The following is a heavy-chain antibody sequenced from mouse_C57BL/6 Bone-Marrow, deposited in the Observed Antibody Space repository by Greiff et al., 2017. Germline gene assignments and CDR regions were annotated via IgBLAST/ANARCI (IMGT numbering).Heavy chain of an antibody. J-gene: IGHJ2*01. CDR1: GFTFSSYG. Sequence: EVHLVESGGDLVKPGGSLKLSCAASGFTFSSYGMSWVRQTPDKRLEWVATISSGGSYTYYPDSVKGRFTISRDNAKNPLYLQMSSLKSEDTAMYYCARQRTGYYFDYWGQGTTLTVSS. V-gene: IGHV5-6*01. D-gene: IGHD4-1*01. CDR3: ARQRTGYYFDY. CDR2: ISSGGSYT.